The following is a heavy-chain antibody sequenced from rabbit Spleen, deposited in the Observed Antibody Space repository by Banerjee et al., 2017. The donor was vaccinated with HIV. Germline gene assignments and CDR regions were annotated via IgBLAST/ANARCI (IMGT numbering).Heavy chain of an antibody. V-gene: IGHV1S40*01. D-gene: IGHD1-1*01. J-gene: IGHJ6*01. CDR1: GVSFSGDSY. CDR3: ARDTSSSFSSYGMDL. CDR2: IDSGSSGFT. Sequence: QSLEESGGDLVKPGASLTLTCTASGVSFSGDSYMCWVRQAPGKGLEWIACIDSGSSGFTYFATWAIGRFTCSKPSSTTVTLQMTRLTAADTATYFCARDTSSSFSSYGMDLWGPGTLVTVS.